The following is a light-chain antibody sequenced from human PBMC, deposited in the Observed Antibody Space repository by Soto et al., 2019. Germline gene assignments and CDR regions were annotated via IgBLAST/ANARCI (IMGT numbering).Light chain of an antibody. Sequence: DTVLTQSPGTLSLTSGERATLSCRASQYINTRLAWYQHRPGQAPRLLIYQTSIRAAGIPARFSASGSGTDFTLTISDVQPEDFALYYCHQRQSWPRTFGQGTKVDIK. V-gene: IGKV3-11*01. J-gene: IGKJ1*01. CDR2: QTS. CDR3: HQRQSWPRT. CDR1: QYINTR.